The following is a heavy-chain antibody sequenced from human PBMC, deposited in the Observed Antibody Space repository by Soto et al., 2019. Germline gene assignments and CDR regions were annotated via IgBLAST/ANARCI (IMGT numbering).Heavy chain of an antibody. CDR1: GDSINSDY. D-gene: IGHD3-3*01. J-gene: IGHJ6*03. V-gene: IGHV4-59*08. Sequence: SETLSLTCTVSGDSINSDYWSWVRQPPGKGLEWIGYIYNSGSTNYNPSLKSRVTMSVDPSKNQFSLKLSSATVADTAVYYCARYLRSGLYYMDVWGKGTTVTVSS. CDR2: IYNSGST. CDR3: ARYLRSGLYYMDV.